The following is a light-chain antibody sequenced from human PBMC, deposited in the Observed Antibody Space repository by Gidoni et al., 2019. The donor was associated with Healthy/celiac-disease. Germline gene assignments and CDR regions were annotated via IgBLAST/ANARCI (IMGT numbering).Light chain of an antibody. CDR2: AAS. J-gene: IGKJ2*02. CDR3: QQSYSTPCT. CDR1: KSISSY. V-gene: IGKV1-39*01. Sequence: DIQMPQSPSSLSASVGDRVTITCRASKSISSYLNWYQQKPGKAPKLLIYAASSLQSGVPSMFSVSGSVTDFTLTISSLQPEEFATYYCQQSYSTPCTFGQGTKLEIK.